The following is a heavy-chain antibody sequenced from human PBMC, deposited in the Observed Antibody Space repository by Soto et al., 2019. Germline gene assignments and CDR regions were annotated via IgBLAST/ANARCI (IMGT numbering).Heavy chain of an antibody. CDR1: GYTFTSYG. J-gene: IGHJ6*02. Sequence: ASVKVSCKASGYTFTSYGISWVRQAPGQGLEWMGWISAYNGNTNYAQKLQGRVTMTTDTSTSTAYMELRSLRSDDTAVYYCARDGEYYDFWSGYYPYYYYGMDGWGQGTTVTVSS. V-gene: IGHV1-18*01. D-gene: IGHD3-3*01. CDR3: ARDGEYYDFWSGYYPYYYYGMDG. CDR2: ISAYNGNT.